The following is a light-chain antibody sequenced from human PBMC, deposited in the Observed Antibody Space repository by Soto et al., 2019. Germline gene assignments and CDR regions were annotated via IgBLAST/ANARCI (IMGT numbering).Light chain of an antibody. CDR1: SSNIGNNY. CDR2: GTV. V-gene: IGLV1-51*01. Sequence: QSVLTQPPSVSAAPGQKVTISCSGSSSNIGNNYVSWYQQFPGTAPKLLIYGTVQRPSGIPDRFSASRSGTSATLDIAEVQTGDEADYYCGTWDNSLRAGLSGGGTKVTVL. J-gene: IGLJ3*02. CDR3: GTWDNSLRAGL.